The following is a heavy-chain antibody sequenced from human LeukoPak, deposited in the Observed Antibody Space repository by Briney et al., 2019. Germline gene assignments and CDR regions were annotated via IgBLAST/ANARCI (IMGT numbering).Heavy chain of an antibody. Sequence: GGSLRLSFAASGFTFTSVWIHWFRQAPGRGRVWVARMSTYGAITGYADSVKGRFTISRDNAKNTLYLKMNSMRAEDTAVYYCARDRTTVTLFAYWGQGALVTVSS. CDR2: MSTYGAIT. D-gene: IGHD4-17*01. V-gene: IGHV3-74*01. CDR1: GFTFTSVW. J-gene: IGHJ4*02. CDR3: ARDRTTVTLFAY.